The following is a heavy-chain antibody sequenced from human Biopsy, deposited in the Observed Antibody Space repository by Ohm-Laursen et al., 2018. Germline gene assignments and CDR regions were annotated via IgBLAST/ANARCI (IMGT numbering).Heavy chain of an antibody. J-gene: IGHJ4*02. V-gene: IGHV3-23*01. Sequence: SLRLSCTASGFTFSNYAMGWVRQAPGKGLECVSSIGSDARSTLYADSVQGRFTISRDNSKNTLYLQIANLRAEDTALYYCARAGPYYSDFWGQGTLVTVSS. CDR3: ARAGPYYSDF. CDR1: GFTFSNYA. CDR2: IGSDARST.